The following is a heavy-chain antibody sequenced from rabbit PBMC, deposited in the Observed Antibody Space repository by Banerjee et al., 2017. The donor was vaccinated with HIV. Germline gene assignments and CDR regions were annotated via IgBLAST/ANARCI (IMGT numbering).Heavy chain of an antibody. Sequence: QEQLEESGGDLVKPEGSLTLTCTASGFSFSSSYYMCWVRQAPGKGLEWIACIYAGSSGSTYYASWAKGRFTISKTSSTTVTLQMTSLTAADTATYFCARSYAGAGDWFFVLWGPGTLVTVS. V-gene: IGHV1S45*01. CDR2: IYAGSSGST. CDR1: GFSFSSSYY. D-gene: IGHD4-2*01. J-gene: IGHJ4*01. CDR3: ARSYAGAGDWFFVL.